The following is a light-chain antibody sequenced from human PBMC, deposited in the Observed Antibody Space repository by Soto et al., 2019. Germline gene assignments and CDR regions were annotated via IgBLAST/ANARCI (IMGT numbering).Light chain of an antibody. CDR3: QKYGSSPRK. J-gene: IGKJ1*01. CDR2: DAS. V-gene: IGKV3-20*01. Sequence: EFVFTHSPFTRSLSPVEGATLSFMASQTVRNNYLAWYQQKPGQAPRLLIYDASSRATGIPDRFSGGGSGTDFTLTISRLEPEDFAVYYCQKYGSSPRKFGQGTKVDIK. CDR1: QTVRNNY.